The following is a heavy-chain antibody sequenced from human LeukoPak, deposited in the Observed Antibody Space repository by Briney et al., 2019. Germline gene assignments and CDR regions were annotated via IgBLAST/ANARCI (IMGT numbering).Heavy chain of an antibody. CDR1: VFIFSDFT. CDR2: IGGRGGSK. J-gene: IGHJ5*02. V-gene: IGHV3-23*01. D-gene: IGHD3-16*01. CDR3: GRGGGA. Sequence: GGSLTLLCAAWVFIFSDFTMTCLRRSRGEAGEGVSAIGGRGGSKYYADSVGGRLTISRHNSKDMLYLHMNSLNGEDRLTYYCGRGGGAWGQGTTVTVSS.